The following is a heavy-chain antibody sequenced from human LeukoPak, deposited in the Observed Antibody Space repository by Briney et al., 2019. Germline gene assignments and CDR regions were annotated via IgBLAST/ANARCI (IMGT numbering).Heavy chain of an antibody. CDR1: GFTFSSYA. D-gene: IGHD3-9*01. Sequence: GGSLRLSCAASGFTFSSYAMSWVRQAPGKGLEWASAISGSGGSTYYADSVKGRFTISRDNSKNTLYLQMNSLRAEDTAVYYCARDGHYDILTGYFQDWGQGTLVTVSS. J-gene: IGHJ1*01. CDR3: ARDGHYDILTGYFQD. CDR2: ISGSGGST. V-gene: IGHV3-23*01.